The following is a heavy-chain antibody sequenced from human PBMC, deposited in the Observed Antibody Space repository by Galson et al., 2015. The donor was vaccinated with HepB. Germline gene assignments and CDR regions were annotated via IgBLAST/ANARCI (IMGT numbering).Heavy chain of an antibody. D-gene: IGHD6-13*01. CDR1: GYSFTSYG. CDR3: ARDLAAETTDAFDI. CDR2: ISGYNGRA. V-gene: IGHV1-18*01. J-gene: IGHJ3*02. Sequence: SVKVSCKASGYSFTSYGVTWVRQAPGQGLQWMGWISGYNGRAIYAQEFQDRVTLTTDTSTTTASMEVRRLTSDDTAIYYCARDLAAETTDAFDIWGQGTMVIVSS.